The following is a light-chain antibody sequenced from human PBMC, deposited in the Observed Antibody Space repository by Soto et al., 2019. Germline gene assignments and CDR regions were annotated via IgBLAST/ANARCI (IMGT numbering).Light chain of an antibody. J-gene: IGLJ2*01. V-gene: IGLV2-14*01. CDR3: SSYTNSSTLVL. Sequence: QLVLTQPASVSGSPGQSITISCTGTSSDVGGYNFVSWYQHHPGKAPKLIIYEVSNRPSGVSNRFSASKSGNTASLTIFGLQAEDGADDYCSSYTNSSTLVLFGGGTKLTVL. CDR1: SSDVGGYNF. CDR2: EVS.